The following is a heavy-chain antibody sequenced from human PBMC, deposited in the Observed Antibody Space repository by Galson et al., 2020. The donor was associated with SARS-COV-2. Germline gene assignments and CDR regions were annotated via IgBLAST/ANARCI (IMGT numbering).Heavy chain of an antibody. CDR1: GESFSYHF. CDR2: INRSGSV. D-gene: IGHD5-12*01. J-gene: IGHJ6*03. CDR3: ARARSTKDRGFSGTFPNYYYYYYMDV. V-gene: IGHV4-34*01. Sequence: SETLPLTCAVYGESFSYHFWGWVRQPPGKGLEWIGEINRSGSVNFNPSLKSRVSLSVDVSKNQFSLKLTSVTAADTAVYYCARARSTKDRGFSGTFPNYYYYYYMDVWGRGTTVTVSS.